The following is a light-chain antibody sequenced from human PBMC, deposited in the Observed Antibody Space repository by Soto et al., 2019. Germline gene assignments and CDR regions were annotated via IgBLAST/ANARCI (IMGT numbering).Light chain of an antibody. V-gene: IGLV2-14*01. CDR1: SSDVGGYNY. J-gene: IGLJ1*01. CDR3: TSYTSSSTYV. CDR2: DVS. Sequence: QYVLTQPASVSGSPGQSITISCTGISSDVGGYNYVSWYQQHPGKAPKFMIYDVSNRPSGVSNRFSGSKSGNTASLTISGLQAEDEADYYCTSYTSSSTYVFGTGTKVTVL.